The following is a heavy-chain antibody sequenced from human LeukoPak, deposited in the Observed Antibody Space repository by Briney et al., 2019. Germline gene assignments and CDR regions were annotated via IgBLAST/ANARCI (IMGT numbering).Heavy chain of an antibody. CDR1: GFTVSSNY. V-gene: IGHV3-53*01. D-gene: IGHD3-22*01. J-gene: IGHJ4*02. CDR2: IYSGGST. Sequence: SGGSLRLSCAASGFTVSSNYMSWVRQAPGKGLEWVSVIYSGGSTYHADSVKGRFTISRDNSKNTLYLQMNSLRAEDTAVYYCARGVDYDSSGYYGLLYYFDYWGQGTLVTASS. CDR3: ARGVDYDSSGYYGLLYYFDY.